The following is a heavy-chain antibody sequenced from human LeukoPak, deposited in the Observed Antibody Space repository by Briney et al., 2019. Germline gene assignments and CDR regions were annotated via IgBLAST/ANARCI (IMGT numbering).Heavy chain of an antibody. V-gene: IGHV3-33*01. J-gene: IGHJ5*02. CDR1: GFSFSNHG. CDR3: ARDSYQDYYGRFDP. D-gene: IGHD3-10*01. Sequence: GGAVSLPCAASGFSFSNHGLDWVRQAPGKRLEWVAVIWDDGNNKRYANSVNGRFTISRDNSENTLYLQMNGLTAEDTAMYYCARDSYQDYYGRFDPWGQGTLVIVSS. CDR2: IWDDGNNK.